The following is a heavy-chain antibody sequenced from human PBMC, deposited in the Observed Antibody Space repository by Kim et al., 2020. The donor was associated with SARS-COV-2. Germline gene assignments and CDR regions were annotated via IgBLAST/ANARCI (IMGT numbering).Heavy chain of an antibody. CDR3: ARGPSYSSSWYGGSYY. CDR2: IYYSGST. D-gene: IGHD6-13*01. V-gene: IGHV4-61*01. Sequence: SETLSLTCTVSGGSVSSGSYYWSWIRQPPGKGLEWIGYIYYSGSTNYNPSLKSRVTISVDTSKNQFSLKLSSVTAADTAVYYCARGPSYSSSWYGGSYY. CDR1: GGSVSSGSYY. J-gene: IGHJ6*01.